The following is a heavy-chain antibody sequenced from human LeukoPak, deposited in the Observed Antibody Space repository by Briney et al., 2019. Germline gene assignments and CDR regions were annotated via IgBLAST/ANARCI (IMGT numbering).Heavy chain of an antibody. V-gene: IGHV3-21*01. J-gene: IGHJ4*02. CDR1: GFTFSSYS. CDR3: AREKGRDFDY. Sequence: GGSLRLSCAASGFTFSSYSMNWVRQAPGKGLEWVSSISSSSSYIYYADSVKGRFTISRDNVKNSLYLQINSLRAEDTAVYYCAREKGRDFDYWGQGTLVTVSS. D-gene: IGHD1-26*01. CDR2: ISSSSSYI.